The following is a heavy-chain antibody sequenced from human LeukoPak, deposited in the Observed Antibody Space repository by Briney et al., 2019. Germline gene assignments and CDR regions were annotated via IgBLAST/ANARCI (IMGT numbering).Heavy chain of an antibody. CDR3: VRDSSSCDSSWYYSGIDY. CDR1: GGSFSNYA. D-gene: IGHD6-13*01. CDR2: IIPIFGTA. Sequence: SVNVSCKAPGGSFSNYAFSWVRQAPGQGLEWMGGIIPIFGTANYAQKFQGRVTITADESTSTAYLELSSLRSEDTAVYYCVRDSSSCDSSWYYSGIDYWGQGTLVTVSS. J-gene: IGHJ4*02. V-gene: IGHV1-69*13.